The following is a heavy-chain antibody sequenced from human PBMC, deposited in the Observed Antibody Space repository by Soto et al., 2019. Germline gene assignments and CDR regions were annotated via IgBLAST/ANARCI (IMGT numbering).Heavy chain of an antibody. V-gene: IGHV1-69*02. CDR2: IIPILGIA. D-gene: IGHD2-15*01. CDR3: ATSGGPHDAFDI. Sequence: QVQLVQSGAEVKKPGSSVKVSCKASGGTFSSYTISWVRQAPGQGLEWMGRIIPILGIANYAQKFQGRVTITADKSTSTAYMDLSSLRSEDTAVYYCATSGGPHDAFDIWGQGTMVTVSS. J-gene: IGHJ3*02. CDR1: GGTFSSYT.